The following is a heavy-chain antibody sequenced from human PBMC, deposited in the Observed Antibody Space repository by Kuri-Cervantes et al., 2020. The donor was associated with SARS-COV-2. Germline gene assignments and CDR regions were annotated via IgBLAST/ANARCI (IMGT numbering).Heavy chain of an antibody. V-gene: IGHV4-38-2*02. Sequence: SETLSLTCTVSGYSISSGYYWGWIRQPPGKGLEWIGSIYHSGSTYYNPSLKSRVTISVDTSKNQFSLKLSSVTAADTAVYYCAGALISSSWAYYVDVWGKGTTVTVSS. CDR3: AGALISSSWAYYVDV. CDR1: GYSISSGYY. CDR2: IYHSGST. D-gene: IGHD6-13*01. J-gene: IGHJ6*03.